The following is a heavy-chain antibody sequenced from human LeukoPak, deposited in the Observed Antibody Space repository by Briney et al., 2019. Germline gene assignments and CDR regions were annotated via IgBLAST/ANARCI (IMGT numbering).Heavy chain of an antibody. V-gene: IGHV3-23*01. CDR2: ISGSGGST. Sequence: GGSLRLSCAASGFTFSSYSMNWVRQAPGKGLEWVSAISGSGGSTYYADSVKGRFTISGDNSKNTLYLQMNSLRAEDTAVYYCAKDHGGYDLNWFDPWGQGTLVTVSS. D-gene: IGHD5-12*01. J-gene: IGHJ5*02. CDR1: GFTFSSYS. CDR3: AKDHGGYDLNWFDP.